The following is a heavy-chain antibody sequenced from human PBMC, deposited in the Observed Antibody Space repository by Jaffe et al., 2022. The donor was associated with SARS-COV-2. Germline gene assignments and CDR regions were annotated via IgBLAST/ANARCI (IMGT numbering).Heavy chain of an antibody. CDR2: IYTSGST. Sequence: QVQLQESGPGLVKPSQTLSLTCTVSGGSISSGSYYWSWIRQPAGKGLEWIGRIYTSGSTNYNPSLKSRVTISVDTSKNQFSLKLSSVTAADTAVYYCARGGTVGYWFDPWGQGTLVTVSS. CDR3: ARGGTVGYWFDP. CDR1: GGSISSGSYY. V-gene: IGHV4-61*02. J-gene: IGHJ5*02. D-gene: IGHD1-26*01.